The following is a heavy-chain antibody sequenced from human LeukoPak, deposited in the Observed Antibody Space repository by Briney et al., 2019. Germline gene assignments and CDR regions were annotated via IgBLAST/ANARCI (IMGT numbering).Heavy chain of an antibody. V-gene: IGHV4-39*07. CDR3: ARAVISFGAAVAKGFDC. Sequence: PSETLSLTCAVSGGYISATSYFWGWIRQPPGKGLEWIGTIYFSGSTDYNPSLKSRVTMSLDTSKNQFSLKLSSVTAADTAVYYCARAVISFGAAVAKGFDCWGQGTLVTVSS. CDR1: GGYISATSYF. J-gene: IGHJ4*02. D-gene: IGHD3-16*01. CDR2: IYFSGST.